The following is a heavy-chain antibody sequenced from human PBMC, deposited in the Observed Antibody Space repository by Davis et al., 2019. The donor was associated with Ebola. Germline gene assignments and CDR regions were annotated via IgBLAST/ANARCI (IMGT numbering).Heavy chain of an antibody. CDR1: GGSFSGYY. J-gene: IGHJ5*02. V-gene: IGHV4-34*01. CDR3: ARIMTTVTTGWFDP. Sequence: SETLSLTCAVYGGSFSGYYWSWLRQLPGKGLEWIGEINHSGSTNYNPSLKSRVTISVDTSKTQFSLKLSSVTAADTAVYYCARIMTTVTTGWFDPWGQGTLVTVAS. D-gene: IGHD4-17*01. CDR2: INHSGST.